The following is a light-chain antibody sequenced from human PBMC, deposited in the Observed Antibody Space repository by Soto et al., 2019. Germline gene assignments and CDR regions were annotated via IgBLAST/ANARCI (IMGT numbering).Light chain of an antibody. CDR1: QIVLFTSNNKNY. Sequence: DIVMTQSPDSLAVSLGERATINFESVQIVLFTSNNKNYLAWYQQKPGQPPKLLLSWASARESGVPERFSGSGSGTLFTLSISSLQAEDVAVYYCQQYYTLPLTFGGGTKVDI. CDR2: WAS. J-gene: IGKJ4*01. V-gene: IGKV4-1*01. CDR3: QQYYTLPLT.